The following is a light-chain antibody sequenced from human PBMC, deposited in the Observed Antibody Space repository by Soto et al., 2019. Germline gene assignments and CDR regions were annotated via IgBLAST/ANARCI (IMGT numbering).Light chain of an antibody. J-gene: IGKJ4*01. CDR2: AAY. Sequence: IQMTQSHSTLSASLGDLATITCGTSQSISSWLAWHQQKPGKAPKLLIYAAYSLESGVSTRFSARGSGKDFTLTISCLKAEDFATYYCQQSYSTPITFGGGTKVDIK. CDR1: QSISSW. CDR3: QQSYSTPIT. V-gene: IGKV1-5*01.